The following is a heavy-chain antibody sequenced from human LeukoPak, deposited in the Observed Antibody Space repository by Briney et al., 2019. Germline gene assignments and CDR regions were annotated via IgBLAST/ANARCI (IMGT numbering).Heavy chain of an antibody. J-gene: IGHJ4*02. D-gene: IGHD3-22*01. Sequence: GGSLRLSCAASGFTFSSYGMHWVRQAPGKGLEWVAVISSDGSSKYYADSVKGRFTISRDNSKNTLYLQMNSLRTEDTAVYYCAKENYYDSSGYIDYWGQGTLVTVSS. CDR3: AKENYYDSSGYIDY. V-gene: IGHV3-30*18. CDR2: ISSDGSSK. CDR1: GFTFSSYG.